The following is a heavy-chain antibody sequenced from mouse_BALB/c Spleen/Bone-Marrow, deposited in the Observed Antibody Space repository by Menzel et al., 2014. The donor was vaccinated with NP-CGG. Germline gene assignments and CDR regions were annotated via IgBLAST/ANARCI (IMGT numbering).Heavy chain of an antibody. CDR2: INSNGGST. D-gene: IGHD1-1*01. J-gene: IGHJ2*01. V-gene: IGHV5-6-3*01. CDR1: GFTFSSYG. CDR3: ARDYYGSSDY. Sequence: EVQVVESGGGLVQPGGSLKLSCVASGFTFSSYGMSWVRQTPDKRLELVATINSNGGSTYYPDSEKGRFTISRDNAKNTLYLQMSSLKSEDTAMYYCARDYYGSSDYWGQGTTLTVSS.